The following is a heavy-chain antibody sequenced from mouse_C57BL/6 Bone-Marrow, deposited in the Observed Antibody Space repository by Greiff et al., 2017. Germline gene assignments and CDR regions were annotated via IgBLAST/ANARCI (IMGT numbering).Heavy chain of an antibody. CDR2: IDPETGGT. J-gene: IGHJ3*01. CDR1: GYTFTDYE. CDR3: TNYYGSSFAWFAY. Sequence: VQLQQSGAELVRPGASVTLSCKASGYTFTDYEMHWVKQTPVHGLEWIGAIDPETGGTAYNQKFKDKAILTADKSSSTAYMELRSLTSEDSAVYYCTNYYGSSFAWFAYWGQGTLVTVSA. D-gene: IGHD1-1*01. V-gene: IGHV1-15*01.